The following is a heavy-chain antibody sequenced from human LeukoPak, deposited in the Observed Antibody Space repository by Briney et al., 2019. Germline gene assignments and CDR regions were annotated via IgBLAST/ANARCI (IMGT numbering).Heavy chain of an antibody. J-gene: IGHJ6*03. Sequence: GASVKVSCKASGYTFTNYGISWVRQAPGQGLEWMGWISAYNGNTNYAQKLQGRVTMTTDTSTSTAYMELRSLRSDDTAVYYCARGGQYYYDSSGYWGYYYYYMDVWGKGTTVTISS. CDR3: ARGGQYYYDSSGYWGYYYYYMDV. CDR1: GYTFTNYG. V-gene: IGHV1-18*01. CDR2: ISAYNGNT. D-gene: IGHD3-22*01.